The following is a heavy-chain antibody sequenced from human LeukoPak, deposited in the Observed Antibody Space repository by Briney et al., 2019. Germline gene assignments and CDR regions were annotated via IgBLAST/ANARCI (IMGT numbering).Heavy chain of an antibody. CDR2: IKEYGSEK. Sequence: GGSLRLSCAASGLTFSYYWMSWVRQAPGKGLEWVANIKEYGSEKYYVDSVKGRFTISRDNAKNSLYLQMNSLRAEDTAVYYCARVRGFSGSQGFDIWGQGTMVTVSS. D-gene: IGHD1-26*01. J-gene: IGHJ3*02. CDR1: GLTFSYYW. V-gene: IGHV3-7*01. CDR3: ARVRGFSGSQGFDI.